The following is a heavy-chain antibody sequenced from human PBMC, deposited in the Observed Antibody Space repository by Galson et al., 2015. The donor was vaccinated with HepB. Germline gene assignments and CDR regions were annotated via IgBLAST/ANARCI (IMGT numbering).Heavy chain of an antibody. V-gene: IGHV3-64*01. CDR2: INNDGVNT. CDR1: GFTFNNYA. Sequence: SLRLSCAASGFTFNNYAMHWLRQTPGKGLEFASTINNDGVNTAYANSVRGRFFISRDNSKNTLYLQMGSLRLEDTGVYYCARASRSATDDYWGQGALVTVSS. D-gene: IGHD1-26*01. CDR3: ARASRSATDDY. J-gene: IGHJ4*02.